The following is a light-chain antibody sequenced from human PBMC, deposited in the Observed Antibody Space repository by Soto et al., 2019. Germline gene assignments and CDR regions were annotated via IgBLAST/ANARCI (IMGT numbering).Light chain of an antibody. V-gene: IGKV3-20*01. J-gene: IGKJ1*01. CDR2: AAS. CDR1: QSVGSSY. Sequence: IVLTQSARTLSLYLGERATLSCRASQSVGSSYLAWYQQKPGQAPRLLIYAASSRATGIPDRFSGSGSGTDFTLTISRLEPEDFAVYYCQQYGSSPEWTFGQGTKV. CDR3: QQYGSSPEWT.